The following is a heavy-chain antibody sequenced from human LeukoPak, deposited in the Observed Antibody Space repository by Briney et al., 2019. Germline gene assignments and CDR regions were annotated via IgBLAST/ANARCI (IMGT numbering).Heavy chain of an antibody. CDR1: RYPFSNYW. Sequence: GGSLRLSCAASRYPFSNYWMSWVRQAPGKGLEWVANINQDGNEKFYVDSVKGRFTISRDNAKNSLYLQFNSLRAEDTAVYYCARERASGYCSGGGCYGYFDYWGQGTLVIVSS. V-gene: IGHV3-7*01. CDR3: ARERASGYCSGGGCYGYFDY. J-gene: IGHJ4*02. CDR2: INQDGNEK. D-gene: IGHD2-15*01.